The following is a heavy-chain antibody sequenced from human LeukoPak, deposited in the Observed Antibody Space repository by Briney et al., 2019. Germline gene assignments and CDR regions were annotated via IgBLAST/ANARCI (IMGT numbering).Heavy chain of an antibody. D-gene: IGHD1-26*01. Sequence: SETLSLTCTVSGGSISSYYWSWIRQPPGKGLEWIGYIYYSYTGSTNYNPSLRSRVTISLDTSKKQLSLKLNSVTAADTANCARHNGGGVGSYVAPGPPDYFDYWGQGTLVTVSS. CDR3: ARHNGGGVGSYVAPGPPDYFDY. J-gene: IGHJ4*02. CDR2: IYYSYTGST. CDR1: GGSISSYY. V-gene: IGHV4-59*08.